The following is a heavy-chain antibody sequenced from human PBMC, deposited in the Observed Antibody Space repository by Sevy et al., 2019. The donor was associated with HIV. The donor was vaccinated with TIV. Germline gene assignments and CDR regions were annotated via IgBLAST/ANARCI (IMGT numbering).Heavy chain of an antibody. CDR1: GFTFDSYW. CDR2: INSDGSST. Sequence: GGSLRLSCVASGFTFDSYWMHWVRQAPGKGLVWVSRINSDGSSTPYADSVKGRFTISRDNAKNTLYLQLNHLGAEDTAVYYCTRGDPIVPPAGYYYHMDVWGKGTTVTVSS. J-gene: IGHJ6*03. V-gene: IGHV3-74*01. D-gene: IGHD1-26*01. CDR3: TRGDPIVPPAGYYYHMDV.